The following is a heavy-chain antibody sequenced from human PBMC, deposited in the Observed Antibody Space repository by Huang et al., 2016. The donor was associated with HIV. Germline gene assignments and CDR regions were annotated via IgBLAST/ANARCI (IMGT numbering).Heavy chain of an antibody. J-gene: IGHJ6*02. Sequence: VESGGRSVQPGGSIKLSCVGSTFTFGADWMSWVRQPQGKGLEWVANIKQDESEKYYVDSVKGRFNISRDNARKVLFLEMDDLRVEDTAIYFCATKTAGMDIWGQGTTVTVSS. CDR3: ATKTAGMDI. CDR1: TFTFGADW. D-gene: IGHD1-7*01. CDR2: IKQDESEK. V-gene: IGHV3-7*01.